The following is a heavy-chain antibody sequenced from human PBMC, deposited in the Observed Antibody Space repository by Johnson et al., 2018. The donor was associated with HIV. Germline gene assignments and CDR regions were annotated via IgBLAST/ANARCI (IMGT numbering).Heavy chain of an antibody. D-gene: IGHD3-22*01. J-gene: IGHJ3*02. CDR3: ARERDYYDSFWLDHDAFDI. CDR2: IGTAGDT. CDR1: GFTFSSYD. V-gene: IGHV3-13*01. Sequence: MQLVESGGGLVQPGGSLRLSCAASGFTFSSYDMHWVRQATGKGLEWVSAIGTAGDTYYPGSVKGRFTISRENAKNSLYLQMNSLRPEDKAVYYCARERDYYDSFWLDHDAFDIWGQGTMVTVSS.